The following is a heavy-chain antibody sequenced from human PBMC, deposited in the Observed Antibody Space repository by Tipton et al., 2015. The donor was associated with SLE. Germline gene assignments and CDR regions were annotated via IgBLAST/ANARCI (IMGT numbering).Heavy chain of an antibody. V-gene: IGHV4-59*11. CDR3: ARDPSPEDPFDY. D-gene: IGHD2-2*01. CDR2: IYYSGST. CDR1: GGSISSHY. J-gene: IGHJ4*02. Sequence: TLSLTCTVSGGSISSHYWSWIRQPPGKGLEWIGYIYYSGSTNYNPSLKSRVTISVDTSKNQFSLKLSSVTAADTAVYYCARDPSPEDPFDYWGQGTLVTVSS.